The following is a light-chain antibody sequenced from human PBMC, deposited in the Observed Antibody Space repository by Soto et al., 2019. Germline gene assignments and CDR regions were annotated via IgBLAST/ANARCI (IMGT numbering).Light chain of an antibody. V-gene: IGKV3-15*01. CDR3: QPYNKLPTSP. J-gene: IGKJ5*01. CDR1: QCLXSY. Sequence: NQSPATVSVSQGERATLSCRASQCLXSYLAWDQEKPGQAPRTLTSGPSTRATGIPARFIGSGSGTEFTLTISSLQSEDVAVYYCQPYNKLPTSPFGHRALPAIK. CDR2: GPS.